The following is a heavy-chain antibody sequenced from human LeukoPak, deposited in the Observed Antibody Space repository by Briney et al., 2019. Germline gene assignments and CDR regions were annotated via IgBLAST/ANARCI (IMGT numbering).Heavy chain of an antibody. V-gene: IGHV3-23*01. J-gene: IGHJ4*02. Sequence: PGGSLRLSCAASGFTFSSYGMSWVRQAPGKGLEWVSAISGSGGSTYYADSVKGRFTISRDNSKNTLYLQMNRLRAEDTAVYYCATGLGILSPYWGQGTLVTVSS. CDR3: ATGLGILSPY. D-gene: IGHD1-14*01. CDR1: GFTFSSYG. CDR2: ISGSGGST.